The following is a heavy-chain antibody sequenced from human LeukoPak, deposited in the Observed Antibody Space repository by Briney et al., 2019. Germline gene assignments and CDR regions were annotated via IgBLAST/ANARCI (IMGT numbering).Heavy chain of an antibody. V-gene: IGHV3-30*04. D-gene: IGHD5-24*01. J-gene: IGHJ4*02. CDR2: ISKDGSNE. CDR3: VRDRGDGYNQIDY. Sequence: GRSLGLSCAASGFTFSSYGLHWVRQAPGKGLECVAVISKDGSNEHYADPGKGRFTISRDNSKNTPYLQMNSLRTEDTAVYYCVRDRGDGYNQIDYWGQGTLVTVSS. CDR1: GFTFSSYG.